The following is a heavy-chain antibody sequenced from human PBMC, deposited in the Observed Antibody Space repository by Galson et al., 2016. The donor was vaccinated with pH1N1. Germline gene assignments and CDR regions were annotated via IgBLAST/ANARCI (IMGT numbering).Heavy chain of an antibody. CDR3: ARDEGFCRRISCLEFAH. Sequence: SLRLSCAASGFSFSVFGMHWVRQAPGKGLEWMGFIASDERSTYYGDSAKGRFTISKDTSKNTLYLQMNSLRPEDTALHYCARDEGFCRRISCLEFAHGGQGIVVTVSS. CDR1: GFSFSVFG. CDR2: IASDERST. D-gene: IGHD2-15*01. V-gene: IGHV3-30*02. J-gene: IGHJ4*02.